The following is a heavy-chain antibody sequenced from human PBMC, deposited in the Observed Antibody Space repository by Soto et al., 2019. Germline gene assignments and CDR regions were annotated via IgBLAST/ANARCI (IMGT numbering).Heavy chain of an antibody. V-gene: IGHV4-59*01. J-gene: IGHJ3*02. CDR1: GGSINSYY. D-gene: IGHD2-2*01. CDR3: IGTSRDFDI. Sequence: QVQLQESGPGLVKPSETLSLTCTVSGGSINSYYWSWVRQPPGKGLEWLGYVHYSGSTNYKTSLQSRVTMSVDTSKNQFSLNLNSMTAADTAVYYCIGTSRDFDIWGQGTLVTVSS. CDR2: VHYSGST.